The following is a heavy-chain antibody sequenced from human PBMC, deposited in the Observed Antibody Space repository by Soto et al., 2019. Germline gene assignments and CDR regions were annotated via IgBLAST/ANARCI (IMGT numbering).Heavy chain of an antibody. CDR1: GGSISSYY. D-gene: IGHD6-25*01. CDR3: ARRYSSGFDY. Sequence: SETLSLTCTVSGGSISSYYWSWIRQPPGKGLEWIGYIYYSGSTNYNPSLKSRVTISVDTSKNQFSLKLTSVTAADTAVYYFARRYSSGFDYCCQRAL. CDR2: IYYSGST. J-gene: IGHJ4*02. V-gene: IGHV4-59*08.